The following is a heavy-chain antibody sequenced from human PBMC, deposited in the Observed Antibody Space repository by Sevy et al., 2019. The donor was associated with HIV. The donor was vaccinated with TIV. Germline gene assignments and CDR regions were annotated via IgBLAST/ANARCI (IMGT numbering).Heavy chain of an antibody. CDR2: INPNSGGT. CDR3: ARARRYCSSTSCPLGYYFDY. V-gene: IGHV1-2*02. J-gene: IGHJ4*02. Sequence: ASVKVSCKASGYTFTGYYMHWVRLAPGQGLEWMGWINPNSGGTNYAQKFQGRVTMTRDTSISTAYMELSRLRSDDTAVYYCARARRYCSSTSCPLGYYFDYWGQGTLVTVSS. D-gene: IGHD2-2*01. CDR1: GYTFTGYY.